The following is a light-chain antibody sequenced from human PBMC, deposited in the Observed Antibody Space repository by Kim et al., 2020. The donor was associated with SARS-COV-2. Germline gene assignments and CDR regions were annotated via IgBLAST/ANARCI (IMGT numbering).Light chain of an antibody. V-gene: IGKV1D-13*01. CDR3: QHFNNFPLT. CDR2: HAS. J-gene: IGKJ4*01. Sequence: AIQLTQSPSSLSASVGDRVTITCRASQYIKNTLAWYQQKLGKAPKLLIYHASNLENGVPSRFSGSGSGTDFTLTISSLQPEDFATYYCQHFNNFPLTFGGGTKVDIK. CDR1: QYIKNT.